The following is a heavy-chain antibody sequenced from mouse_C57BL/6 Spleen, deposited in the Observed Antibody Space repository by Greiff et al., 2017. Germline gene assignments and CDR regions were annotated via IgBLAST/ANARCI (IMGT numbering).Heavy chain of an antibody. Sequence: QVQLKQSGPELVKPGASVKISCKASGYAFSSSWMNWVKQRPGKGLEWIGRIYPGDGDTNYNGKFKGKATLTADKSSSTAYMQLSSLTSEDSAVYFCARSGDSSPAWFAYWGQGTLVTVSA. J-gene: IGHJ3*01. V-gene: IGHV1-82*01. D-gene: IGHD1-1*01. CDR3: ARSGDSSPAWFAY. CDR2: IYPGDGDT. CDR1: GYAFSSSW.